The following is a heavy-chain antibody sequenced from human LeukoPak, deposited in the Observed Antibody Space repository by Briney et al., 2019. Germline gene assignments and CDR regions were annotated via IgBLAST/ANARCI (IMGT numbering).Heavy chain of an antibody. J-gene: IGHJ3*02. CDR2: IYYNGGT. V-gene: IGHV4-59*12. CDR1: GGSISSYY. Sequence: SETLSLTCTVSGGSISSYYWSWIRQPPGKGLEWIGYIYYNGGTNYNPSLKSRVTISVDTSKNQFSLKLSSVTAADTAVYYCALIVVLKTHAFDIWGQGTMVTVSS. D-gene: IGHD3-16*02. CDR3: ALIVVLKTHAFDI.